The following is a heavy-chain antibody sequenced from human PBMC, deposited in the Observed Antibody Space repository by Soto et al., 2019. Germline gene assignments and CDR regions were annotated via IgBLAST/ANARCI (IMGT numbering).Heavy chain of an antibody. J-gene: IGHJ4*02. CDR1: GFTFNNKW. Sequence: PGGSLRLSCTASGFTFNNKWMHWVRQAPGKGLVWLSRIDGAAATTNYADSVKGRFTISRDNAKNIVFLHVNGLTDEDTAVYYCARGVAMGVDYWGQGTLVTVSS. CDR3: ARGVAMGVDY. V-gene: IGHV3-74*01. D-gene: IGHD1-26*01. CDR2: IDGAAATT.